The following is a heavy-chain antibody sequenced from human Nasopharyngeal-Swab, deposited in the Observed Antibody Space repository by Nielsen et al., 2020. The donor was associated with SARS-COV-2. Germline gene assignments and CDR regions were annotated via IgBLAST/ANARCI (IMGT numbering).Heavy chain of an antibody. D-gene: IGHD5-12*01. CDR3: AAQWLRYRDY. J-gene: IGHJ4*02. CDR2: ISGSGGST. Sequence: ESLKISCAASGFTFSSYAMSWVRQAPGKGLEWVSAISGSGGSTYYADSVKGRFTISRDNSKNTLYLQMNSLRAEDTAVYYCAAQWLRYRDYWGQGTLVTASS. V-gene: IGHV3-23*01. CDR1: GFTFSSYA.